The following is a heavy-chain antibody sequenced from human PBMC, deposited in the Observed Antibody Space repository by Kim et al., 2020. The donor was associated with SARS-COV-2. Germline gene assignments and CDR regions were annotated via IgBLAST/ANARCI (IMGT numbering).Heavy chain of an antibody. CDR2: TYYRSKWYN. CDR1: GDSVSSTSVA. D-gene: IGHD6-19*01. CDR3: ARVSKTVAGVFDY. J-gene: IGHJ4*02. V-gene: IGHV6-1*01. Sequence: SQTLSLTCAISGDSVSSTSVAWNWIRQSPSRGLEWLGRTYYRSKWYNDCAVSVKSRITINPDTSKNQFSLQLNSVTPEDTAVYYCARVSKTVAGVFDYWGQGTLVIVSS.